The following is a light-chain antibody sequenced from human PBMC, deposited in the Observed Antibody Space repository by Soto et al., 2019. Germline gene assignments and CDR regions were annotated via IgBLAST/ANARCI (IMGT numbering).Light chain of an antibody. Sequence: EIVMTQSPATLSVSPGERATLSCSAIQSVSSNLAWYQQKPGQAPRLLIYGASTRATGIPARFSGSGSGTEFTLTISSLQSEDFAVYYCQQYNNWPRTFGQGTKVDI. J-gene: IGKJ1*01. CDR3: QQYNNWPRT. CDR2: GAS. V-gene: IGKV3-15*01. CDR1: QSVSSN.